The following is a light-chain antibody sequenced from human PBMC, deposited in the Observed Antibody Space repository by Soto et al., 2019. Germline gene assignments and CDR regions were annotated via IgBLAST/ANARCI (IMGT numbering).Light chain of an antibody. Sequence: QSALTQPASVSGSPGQSITISCTGTSSDVGTYNLVSWYQHHPGKAPKVMVYEGTKRPSGVSNRFSGSKSGNTASLTISGLQAEDEADYFCCSYAGTSTLLFGGGTKHRP. V-gene: IGLV2-23*01. CDR2: EGT. J-gene: IGLJ3*02. CDR1: SSDVGTYNL. CDR3: CSYAGTSTLL.